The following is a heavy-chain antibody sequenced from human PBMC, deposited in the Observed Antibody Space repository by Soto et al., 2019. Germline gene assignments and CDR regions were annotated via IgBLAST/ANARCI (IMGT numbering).Heavy chain of an antibody. CDR3: ARAALYDFWSGFTEGGMDV. CDR2: ISYDGSNK. V-gene: IGHV3-30-3*01. Sequence: QVQLVESGGGVVQPGRSLRLSCAASGFTFSSYAMHWVRQAPGKGLEWVAVISYDGSNKYYADSVKGRFTISRDNSKNTLYLQMTSLRAEDTAVYYCARAALYDFWSGFTEGGMDVWGQGTTVTVSS. CDR1: GFTFSSYA. J-gene: IGHJ6*02. D-gene: IGHD3-3*01.